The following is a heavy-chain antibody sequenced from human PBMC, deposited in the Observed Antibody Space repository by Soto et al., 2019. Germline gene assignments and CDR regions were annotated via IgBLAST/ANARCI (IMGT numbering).Heavy chain of an antibody. CDR2: TYYRSKWYN. D-gene: IGHD3-10*01. V-gene: IGHV6-1*01. Sequence: SQTLSLTCAISGDSVSSNSVAWNWIRQSPSRGLEWLGRTYYRSKWYNDYAISVRSRITINPDTSKNQFSLQLNSVTPEDTAVYYCARGIPDAFDIGGQGTMVTVSS. CDR1: GDSVSSNSVA. J-gene: IGHJ3*02. CDR3: ARGIPDAFDI.